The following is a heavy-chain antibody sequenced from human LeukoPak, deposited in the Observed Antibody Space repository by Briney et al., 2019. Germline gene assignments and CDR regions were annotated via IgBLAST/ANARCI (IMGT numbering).Heavy chain of an antibody. Sequence: ASVKVSCQASGYTFTGYYMHAVRPAPGQGLEWMGCINPNSGGTNYAQKFTGRVTMTRDTSISTAYMELSRLRFDDTAIYYCARGGSAWYTGMAGGNSFDYWGQGTLVTVSS. D-gene: IGHD6-19*01. CDR3: ARGGSAWYTGMAGGNSFDY. CDR1: GYTFTGYY. J-gene: IGHJ4*02. CDR2: INPNSGGT. V-gene: IGHV1-2*02.